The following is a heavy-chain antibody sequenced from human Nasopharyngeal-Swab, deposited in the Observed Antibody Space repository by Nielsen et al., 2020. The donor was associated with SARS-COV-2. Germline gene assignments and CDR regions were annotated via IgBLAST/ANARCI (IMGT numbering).Heavy chain of an antibody. CDR2: FDPEDGET. Sequence: ASVKASCKVSGYTLTELSMHWARQAPGKGLEWVGGFDPEDGETIYAQKFQGRVTMTEDTSTDTAYMELSSLTSEDTAVYYCTTVAGSYGRFDYWGQGTLITVSS. CDR1: GYTLTELS. D-gene: IGHD1-26*01. V-gene: IGHV1-24*01. J-gene: IGHJ4*02. CDR3: TTVAGSYGRFDY.